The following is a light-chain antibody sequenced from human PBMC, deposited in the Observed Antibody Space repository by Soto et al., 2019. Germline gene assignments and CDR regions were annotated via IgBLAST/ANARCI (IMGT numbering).Light chain of an antibody. CDR2: GAS. V-gene: IGKV3-20*01. CDR3: KQYGSSPPAYT. Sequence: EIVLTQSPGTLSLSPGERATLSCRASQSVSSSYLAWYQQKPGQAPRLLIYGASSRATGIPDRFSGSGSGTDFTLTISRLEPEDFAVYYCKQYGSSPPAYTFGQGTKLEIK. J-gene: IGKJ2*01. CDR1: QSVSSSY.